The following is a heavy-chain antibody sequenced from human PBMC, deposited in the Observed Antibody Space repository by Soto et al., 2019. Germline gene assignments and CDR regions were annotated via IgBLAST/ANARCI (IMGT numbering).Heavy chain of an antibody. CDR3: AREVGEWLRSGWFDP. CDR1: GYTFTVCY. D-gene: IGHD5-12*01. CDR2: INPNSGGT. Sequence: GASVKVSCKASGYTFTVCYMHWVRQAPGQGLEWMGWINPNSGGTNYAQKFQGWVTMTRDTSISTAYMELSRLRSDDTAVYYCAREVGEWLRSGWFDPWGQGTLVTVSS. J-gene: IGHJ5*02. V-gene: IGHV1-2*04.